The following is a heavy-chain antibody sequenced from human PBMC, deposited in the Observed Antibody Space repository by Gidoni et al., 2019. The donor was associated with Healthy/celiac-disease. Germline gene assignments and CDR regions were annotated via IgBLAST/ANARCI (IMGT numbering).Heavy chain of an antibody. V-gene: IGHV4-39*01. CDR1: GGSISSSSYY. CDR2: IYYSGST. J-gene: IGHJ6*02. CDR3: ASPSITMVRGVIERPNYYYGMDV. D-gene: IGHD3-10*01. Sequence: QLQLQESGPGLVKPSETLSLTCTVSGGSISSSSYYWGWIRQPAGKGLEWIGSIYYSGSTYYNPSLKSRVTISVDTSKNQFSLKLSSVTAADTAVYYCASPSITMVRGVIERPNYYYGMDVWGQGTTVTVSS.